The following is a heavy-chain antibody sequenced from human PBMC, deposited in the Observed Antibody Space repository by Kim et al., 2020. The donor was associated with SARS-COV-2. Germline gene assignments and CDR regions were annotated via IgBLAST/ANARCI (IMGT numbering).Heavy chain of an antibody. CDR1: GFTFSRNG. Sequence: GGSLRLSCAASGFTFSRNGMHWVRQAPGKGLEWVGFISHDESDKYYVDSVKGRFTISRDNSKNTLYLQMNSLRAEDTAVYYCAKEGSGDSDAFDMWDQGTMVTVSS. D-gene: IGHD3-10*01. CDR3: AKEGSGDSDAFDM. CDR2: ISHDESDK. J-gene: IGHJ3*02. V-gene: IGHV3-30*18.